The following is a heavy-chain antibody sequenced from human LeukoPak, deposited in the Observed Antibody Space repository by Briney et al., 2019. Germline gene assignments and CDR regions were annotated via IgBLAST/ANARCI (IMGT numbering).Heavy chain of an antibody. V-gene: IGHV7-4-1*02. D-gene: IGHD3-10*01. CDR1: GYTFTSYA. J-gene: IGHJ5*02. CDR3: ARSVGVRGPNWFDP. Sequence: GASVKVSCKASGYTFTSYAMNWVRQAPGQGLEWMGWINTNTGNPTYAQGFTGRFVFSLDTSVSTAYLQISSLKAEDTAVYYCARSVGVRGPNWFDPWGQGTLVTVSS. CDR2: INTNTGNP.